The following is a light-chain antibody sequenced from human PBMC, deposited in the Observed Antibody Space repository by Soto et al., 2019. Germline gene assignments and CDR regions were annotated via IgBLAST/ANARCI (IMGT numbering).Light chain of an antibody. V-gene: IGLV2-14*01. CDR1: SSDVGGYNY. Sequence: QSVLTQPASVSGSPGQSITISCTGTSSDVGGYNYVSWYQQHPGKAPKLIICDVTNRPSGVSNRFSGSKSGNAASLTISGLQAEDEADYYSSAFTTPSTYVFGTGTKVTV. CDR2: DVT. CDR3: SAFTTPSTYV. J-gene: IGLJ1*01.